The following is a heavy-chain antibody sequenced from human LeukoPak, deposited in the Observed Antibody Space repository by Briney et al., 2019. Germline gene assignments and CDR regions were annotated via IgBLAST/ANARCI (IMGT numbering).Heavy chain of an antibody. CDR1: GFTLSSNY. CDR3: ARAVGDDFWSGYYPNWFDP. V-gene: IGHV3-53*01. D-gene: IGHD3-3*01. J-gene: IGHJ5*02. Sequence: PGGSLRLSCAASGFTLSSNYMSWVRQAPGKGLEWVSVIYSGGSTYYADSVKGRFTISRDNSKNTLYLQMNSLRAEDTAVYYCARAVGDDFWSGYYPNWFDPWGQGTLVTVSS. CDR2: IYSGGST.